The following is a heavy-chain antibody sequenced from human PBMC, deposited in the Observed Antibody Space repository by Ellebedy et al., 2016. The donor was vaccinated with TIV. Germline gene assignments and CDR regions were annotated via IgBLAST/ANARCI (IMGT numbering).Heavy chain of an antibody. CDR2: IWYDGSNK. CDR1: GFTFSIYT. CDR3: AQGGYYYDSSGSWGY. D-gene: IGHD3-22*01. J-gene: IGHJ4*02. Sequence: GESLKISXAASGFTFSIYTINWVRQAPGKGLEWVAVIWYDGSNKYYADSVKGRFTISRDNSKNTLYLQMNSLRAEDTALYYCAQGGYYYDSSGSWGYWGQGTLVTVSS. V-gene: IGHV3-33*08.